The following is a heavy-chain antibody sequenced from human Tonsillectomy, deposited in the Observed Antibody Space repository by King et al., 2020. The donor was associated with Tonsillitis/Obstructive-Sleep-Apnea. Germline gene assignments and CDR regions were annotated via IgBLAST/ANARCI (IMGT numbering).Heavy chain of an antibody. D-gene: IGHD2-2*01. Sequence: VQLQESGPGLVKPSETLSLTCTVSGGSISSYYWSWIRQPPGKGLEWIGYIYYSGSTNYNPSLKSRVTISVDTSKNQFSLKLSSVTAADTAVYYCARQVPICSSTSCYWYFDLWGRGTLVTVSS. CDR3: ARQVPICSSTSCYWYFDL. J-gene: IGHJ2*01. CDR1: GGSISSYY. V-gene: IGHV4-59*01. CDR2: IYYSGST.